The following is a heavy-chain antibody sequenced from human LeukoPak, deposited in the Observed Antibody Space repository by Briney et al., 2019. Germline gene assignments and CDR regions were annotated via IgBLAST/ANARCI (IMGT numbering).Heavy chain of an antibody. D-gene: IGHD3-22*01. CDR2: INPRGGST. CDR1: GYTFTSYF. J-gene: IGHJ4*02. Sequence: ASVNVSCKASGYTFTSYFMHWVRQAPGQGLEWMGLINPRGGSTRYAQKFQGRVTMTRDTSTSTVYMELSSLRSEDTAMYYCARDRTHYYESSGYYSRWEYWGQGTLVTVSS. CDR3: ARDRTHYYESSGYYSRWEY. V-gene: IGHV1-46*01.